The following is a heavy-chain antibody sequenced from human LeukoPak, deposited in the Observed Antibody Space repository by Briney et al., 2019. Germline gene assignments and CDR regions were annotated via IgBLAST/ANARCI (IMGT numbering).Heavy chain of an antibody. J-gene: IGHJ3*02. V-gene: IGHV1-69*05. Sequence: SVKVSCKASGGTFSSYAISWGRQAPGQGLEWMGGIIPIFGTANYAQKFQGRVTITTDESTSTAYMELSSLRSEDTAVYYCARNPCGGDCYSDPNDAFDIWGQGTMVTVSS. D-gene: IGHD2-21*02. CDR3: ARNPCGGDCYSDPNDAFDI. CDR1: GGTFSSYA. CDR2: IIPIFGTA.